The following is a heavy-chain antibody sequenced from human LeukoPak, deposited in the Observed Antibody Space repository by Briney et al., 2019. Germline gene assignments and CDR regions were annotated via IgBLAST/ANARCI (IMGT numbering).Heavy chain of an antibody. CDR3: ARSKQQLGEGAFDI. CDR1: GGSISSGGYS. J-gene: IGHJ3*02. CDR2: IYHSGST. Sequence: SSQTLSLTCAVSGGSISSGGYSWSWIRQPPGKGLEWIGYIYHSGSTYYNPSLKSRVTISVDRSKNQFSLKLSSVTAADTAVYYCARSKQQLGEGAFDIWGQGTMVTVSS. D-gene: IGHD6-13*01. V-gene: IGHV4-30-2*01.